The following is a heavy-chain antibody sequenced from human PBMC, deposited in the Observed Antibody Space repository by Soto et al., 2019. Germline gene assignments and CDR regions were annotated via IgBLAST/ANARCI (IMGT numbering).Heavy chain of an antibody. J-gene: IGHJ4*02. V-gene: IGHV3-48*01. CDR3: ARGGAAAGTTFDY. D-gene: IGHD6-13*01. CDR1: GFTFSSYS. CDR2: ISLSGTNI. Sequence: EVQLVESGGGLRQPGGSLRLSCAASGFTFSSYSMNWVRQAPGKGLEWISYISLSGTNIHYEDSVQGRFTISRDNAKYSLYLQMDSLRAEDTAVYYCARGGAAAGTTFDYWGQVNLVTVSS.